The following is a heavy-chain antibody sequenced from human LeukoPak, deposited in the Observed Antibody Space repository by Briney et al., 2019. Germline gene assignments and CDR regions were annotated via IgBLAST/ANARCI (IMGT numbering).Heavy chain of an antibody. J-gene: IGHJ4*02. V-gene: IGHV3-66*01. CDR3: AAKGNGYSGSYVFAH. CDR1: GFTFDDYG. D-gene: IGHD1-26*01. CDR2: FFSSGYT. Sequence: GGSLRLSCAASGFTFDDYGMSWVRQAPGKGLEWVSVFFSSGYTKYADSVKGRFTISRDNSENTLNLQMNSLRAEDTAVYYCAAKGNGYSGSYVFAHWGQGILVTVSS.